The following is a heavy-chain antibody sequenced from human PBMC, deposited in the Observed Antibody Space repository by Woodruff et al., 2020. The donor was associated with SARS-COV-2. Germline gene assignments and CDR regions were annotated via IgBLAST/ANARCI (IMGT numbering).Heavy chain of an antibody. D-gene: IGHD3-22*01. V-gene: IGHV3-30*02. CDR3: AKDQAYDSDAFDI. J-gene: IGHJ3*02. Sequence: RDNSKNTLYLQMNSLRAEDTAVYYCAKDQAYDSDAFDIWGQGTMVTVSS.